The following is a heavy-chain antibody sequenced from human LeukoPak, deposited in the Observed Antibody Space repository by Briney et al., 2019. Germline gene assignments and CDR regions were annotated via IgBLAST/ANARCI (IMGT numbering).Heavy chain of an antibody. CDR3: ARGAGYSYSSRYFDY. Sequence: GGSLILSCAASGFTVSSNYMSWVRPSPGKGLEWVSVINTGGSAYYADSVKDRFTISRDNSMNNLYLQMNSLRAEDTAVYYCARGAGYSYSSRYFDYWGQGTLVTVSS. CDR1: GFTVSSNY. CDR2: INTGGSA. D-gene: IGHD6-6*01. J-gene: IGHJ4*02. V-gene: IGHV3-53*01.